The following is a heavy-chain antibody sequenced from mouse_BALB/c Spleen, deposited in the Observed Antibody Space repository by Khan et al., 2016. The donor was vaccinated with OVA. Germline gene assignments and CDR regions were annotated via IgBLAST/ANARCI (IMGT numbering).Heavy chain of an antibody. CDR1: GYTFTNYW. Sequence: QVQLKESGPELVRPGTSVKISCKASGYTFTNYWLGWVKQRPGHGLDWIGDIYPGGGYTNYNEKFKGKATLTADTSSSSAYMQCSSLTSEDSAVYFCARWATWYCDVWGAVTTVTVS. D-gene: IGHD3-1*01. CDR3: ARWATWYCDV. J-gene: IGHJ1*01. V-gene: IGHV1-63*01. CDR2: IYPGGGYT.